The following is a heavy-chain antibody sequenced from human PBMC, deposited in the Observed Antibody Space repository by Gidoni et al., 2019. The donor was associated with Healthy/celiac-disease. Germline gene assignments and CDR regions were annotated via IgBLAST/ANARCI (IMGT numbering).Heavy chain of an antibody. CDR3: ARDLGRNKNSGWYYIIYYYYGMDV. D-gene: IGHD6-19*01. CDR1: GFTFSSYS. J-gene: IGHJ6*02. Sequence: EVQLVESGGGLVKPGGSLRLSCAASGFTFSSYSMNWVRQAPGKGLEWVSSISSSSSYIYYADSVKGRFTISRDNAKNSLYLQMNSLRAEDTAVYYCARDLGRNKNSGWYYIIYYYYGMDVWGQGTTVTVSS. CDR2: ISSSSSYI. V-gene: IGHV3-21*01.